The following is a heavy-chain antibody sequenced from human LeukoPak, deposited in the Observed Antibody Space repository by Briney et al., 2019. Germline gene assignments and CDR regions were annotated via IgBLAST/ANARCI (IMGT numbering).Heavy chain of an antibody. Sequence: GGSLRLSCAASGFTFSNAWMSWVRQAPGKGLEWVGRIKSKTDGGTTDYAAPVKGRFTISRDDSKNTLYLQMNSLKTEDTAVYYCTTGLGYQYAFDIWGQGTMVTVSS. J-gene: IGHJ3*02. V-gene: IGHV3-15*01. CDR2: IKSKTDGGTT. CDR3: TTGLGYQYAFDI. CDR1: GFTFSNAW. D-gene: IGHD2-2*01.